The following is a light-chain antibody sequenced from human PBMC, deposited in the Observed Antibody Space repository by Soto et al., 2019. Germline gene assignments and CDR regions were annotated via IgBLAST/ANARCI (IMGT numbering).Light chain of an antibody. Sequence: QSALTQPASVSGSPGQSITISCTGTSSDVGAYNFVSWYQQYPGKAPKVMIYEVNNRPSGVSNRFSGSKSGNTASLTISGLQAEDDADYYCSSFTRSGTYVFGSGTKVTVL. V-gene: IGLV2-14*01. CDR2: EVN. CDR1: SSDVGAYNF. J-gene: IGLJ1*01. CDR3: SSFTRSGTYV.